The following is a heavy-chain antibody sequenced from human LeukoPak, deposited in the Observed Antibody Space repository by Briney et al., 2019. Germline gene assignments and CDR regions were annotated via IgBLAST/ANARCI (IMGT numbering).Heavy chain of an antibody. CDR3: ARETPDIVVVPAARLDY. V-gene: IGHV1-46*03. Sequence: ASVKVSCKASGYTFTSYYMHWVRQAPGQGLVWMGIINPSGGSTSYAQKFQGRVTMTRDTSTSTVYMELSSLRSEDTAVYYCARETPDIVVVPAARLDYWGQGTLVTVSS. CDR1: GYTFTSYY. D-gene: IGHD2-2*01. CDR2: INPSGGST. J-gene: IGHJ4*02.